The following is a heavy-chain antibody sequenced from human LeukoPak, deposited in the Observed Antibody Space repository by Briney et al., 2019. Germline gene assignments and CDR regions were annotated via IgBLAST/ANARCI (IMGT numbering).Heavy chain of an antibody. CDR2: IRYDGSNK. CDR1: GFTFSSYG. CDR3: AKDHTVTSNYQSYYYYCYYMDV. J-gene: IGHJ6*03. Sequence: PGGSLRLSCAASGFTFSSYGMHWVRQAPGKGLEWVAFIRYDGSNKYYADSVKGRFTISRDNSKNTLYLQMNSLRAEDTAVYYCAKDHTVTSNYQSYYYYCYYMDVWGKGTTVTVSS. V-gene: IGHV3-30*02. D-gene: IGHD4-11*01.